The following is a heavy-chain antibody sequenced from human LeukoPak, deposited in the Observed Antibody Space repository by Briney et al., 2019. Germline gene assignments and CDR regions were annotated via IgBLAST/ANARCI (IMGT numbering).Heavy chain of an antibody. CDR3: AKGSYYDSSGSFYFDY. CDR1: GFTFSSYA. Sequence: PAGSLRLSCAASGFTFSSYAMSWVRQAPGKGLEWVSGISGSGDNTYYADSVKGRFTISRDNSKNTLYVQVNSLGTEDTAAYYCAKGSYYDSSGSFYFDYWGQGTLVTVSS. D-gene: IGHD3-22*01. J-gene: IGHJ4*02. V-gene: IGHV3-23*01. CDR2: ISGSGDNT.